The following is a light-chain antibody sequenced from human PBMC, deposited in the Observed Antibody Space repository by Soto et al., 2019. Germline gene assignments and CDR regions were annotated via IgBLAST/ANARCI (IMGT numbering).Light chain of an antibody. CDR3: SSFTGGSTLVV. J-gene: IGLJ2*01. V-gene: IGLV2-14*01. Sequence: QSALTQPASVSGSPGQSITISCTGTSSDIGGYNYVSWYLQHPGKAPKLLIYEVNNRPSGVSNRFSGSRSGNTASLTISGLQTEDVADYYCSSFTGGSTLVVFGGGTKLTVL. CDR1: SSDIGGYNY. CDR2: EVN.